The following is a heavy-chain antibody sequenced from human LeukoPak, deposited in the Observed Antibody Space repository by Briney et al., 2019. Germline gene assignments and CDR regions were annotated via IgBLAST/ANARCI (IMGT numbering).Heavy chain of an antibody. CDR1: GGSISSHC. D-gene: IGHD2-15*01. Sequence: KPSETLSLTCTVSGGSISSHCWSWIRQPPGKGLEWIGYIYYSGSTNYNPSLKSRVTISVDTSNNQFSLKLTSVTAADTAVYYCARDSRSGLFDYWGQGTLVTVSS. V-gene: IGHV4-59*11. CDR2: IYYSGST. J-gene: IGHJ4*02. CDR3: ARDSRSGLFDY.